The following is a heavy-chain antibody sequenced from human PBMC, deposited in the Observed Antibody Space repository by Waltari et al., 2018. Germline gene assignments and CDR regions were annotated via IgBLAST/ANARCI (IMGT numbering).Heavy chain of an antibody. V-gene: IGHV1-46*03. CDR1: GYTFSYYY. D-gene: IGHD4-17*01. CDR2: INPRCGDT. Sequence: QVQLVQSGAEVKKPGASVKVSCKASGYTFSYYYIHWVRQAPGQGLEWMGLINPRCGDTNYAQKCQGRVTMTSDTSTRTVYLELSSLRSEDTAVYYCTREWDGDFWFDPWGQGTLVTVSS. CDR3: TREWDGDFWFDP. J-gene: IGHJ5*02.